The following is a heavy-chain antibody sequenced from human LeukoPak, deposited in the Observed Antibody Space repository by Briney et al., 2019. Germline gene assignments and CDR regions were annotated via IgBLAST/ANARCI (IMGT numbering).Heavy chain of an antibody. V-gene: IGHV3-43*02. CDR2: ISGDGGST. J-gene: IGHJ6*02. CDR1: GCTFGDYA. CDR3: AKDTPYYGMDV. Sequence: PAESLTLSCAASGCTFGDYARHWVRQAPGKGLEWVSLISGDGGSTYYADSVKGRFTISRDNSKNSLYLQMNSLRTEDTALYYCAKDTPYYGMDVWGQGTTVTVSS.